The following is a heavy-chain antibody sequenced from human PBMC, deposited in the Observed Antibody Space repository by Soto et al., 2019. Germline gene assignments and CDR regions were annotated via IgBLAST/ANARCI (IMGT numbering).Heavy chain of an antibody. V-gene: IGHV1-2*02. D-gene: IGHD1-7*01. CDR3: GRGRRGELVIFY. Sequence: QVQLVQSGAEVKNSGASVKVSCKASGYIFTGYYIHWVRQAPGQGPEWMGEIGPNRGDTRYAQKFQGRVTMTRDTSITTVYMELSNLSPDDTAMYYCGRGRRGELVIFYWGQGTLVTVYS. CDR2: IGPNRGDT. J-gene: IGHJ4*02. CDR1: GYIFTGYY.